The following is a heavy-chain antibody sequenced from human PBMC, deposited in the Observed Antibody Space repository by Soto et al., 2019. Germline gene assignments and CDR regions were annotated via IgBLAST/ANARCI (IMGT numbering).Heavy chain of an antibody. Sequence: GESLKISCKGSGYSFTSYWIGWVRQMPGKGLEWMGIIYPGDSDTRYSPSFQGQVTISADKSISTAYLQWSSLKASDTAMYYCARGPDILTGYPPYYGIFVWGQVITVTVSS. D-gene: IGHD3-9*01. CDR2: IYPGDSDT. CDR1: GYSFTSYW. J-gene: IGHJ6*02. CDR3: ARGPDILTGYPPYYGIFV. V-gene: IGHV5-51*01.